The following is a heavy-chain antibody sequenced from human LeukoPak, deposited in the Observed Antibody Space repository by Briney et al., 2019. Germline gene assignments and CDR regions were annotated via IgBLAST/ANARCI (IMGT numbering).Heavy chain of an antibody. CDR1: GFTFDDYG. Sequence: GGSLRLSCAASGFTFDDYGMSWVRQAPGKGLEWVSGINWNGGSTGYADSVKGRFTISRDNAKNSLYLQMNSPRAEDTALYYCAGYCSSTSCLDAFDIWGQGTMVTVSS. V-gene: IGHV3-20*04. CDR3: AGYCSSTSCLDAFDI. CDR2: INWNGGST. J-gene: IGHJ3*02. D-gene: IGHD2-2*01.